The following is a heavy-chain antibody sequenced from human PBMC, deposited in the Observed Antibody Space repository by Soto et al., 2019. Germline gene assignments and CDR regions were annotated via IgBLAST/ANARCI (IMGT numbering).Heavy chain of an antibody. CDR2: ISGSGGST. J-gene: IGHJ4*02. CDR1: GFTFSSYA. V-gene: IGHV3-23*01. D-gene: IGHD6-6*01. CDR3: AKGYSSSGPAPVDY. Sequence: EVQLLESGGGLVQPRGSLRLSCAASGFTFSSYAMSWVRQAPGKGLEWVSAISGSGGSTYYADSVKGRFTVSRDNSKNTLYLQMNSLRAEDTAVYYCAKGYSSSGPAPVDYWGQGTLVTVSS.